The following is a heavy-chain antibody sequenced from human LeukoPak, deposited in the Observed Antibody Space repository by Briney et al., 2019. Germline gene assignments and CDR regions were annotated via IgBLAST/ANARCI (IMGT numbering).Heavy chain of an antibody. CDR2: ISPIFGTV. CDR3: ARKGDYSTDDYYYGMDV. Sequence: ASVKVSCKASGGTFSRYAISWVRQAPGQGLEWMGGISPIFGTVNYAQKFQGRVTITADESTSTAYMEVSSLRSEDTAVYYCARKGDYSTDDYYYGMDVWGQGTTVTVSS. D-gene: IGHD4-11*01. J-gene: IGHJ6*02. V-gene: IGHV1-69*13. CDR1: GGTFSRYA.